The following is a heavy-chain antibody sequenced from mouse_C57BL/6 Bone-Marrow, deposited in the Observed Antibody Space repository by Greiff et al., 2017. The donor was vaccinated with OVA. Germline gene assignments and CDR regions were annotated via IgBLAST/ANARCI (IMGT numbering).Heavy chain of an antibody. Sequence: VKLQESGAELARPGASVKLSCKASGYTFTSYGISWVKQRTGQGLEWIGRIDPNSGGTKYNEKFKSKATLTVDKPSSTAYMQLSSLTSEDSAVYYCARGDSWGQGTLVTVSA. CDR1: GYTFTSYG. V-gene: IGHV1-72*01. CDR3: ARGDS. D-gene: IGHD3-3*01. CDR2: IDPNSGGT. J-gene: IGHJ3*01.